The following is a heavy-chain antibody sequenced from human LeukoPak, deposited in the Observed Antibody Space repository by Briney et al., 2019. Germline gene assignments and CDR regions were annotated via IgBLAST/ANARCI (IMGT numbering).Heavy chain of an antibody. D-gene: IGHD2-21*02. CDR1: GFTFSSYA. J-gene: IGHJ4*02. Sequence: GRSLRLSCAASGFTFSSYAMRWVRQAPGKGLEWVAVLSDDGSNKYYADSVKGRFTISRDNFKNTLYLQMNSLRAEDTAVYYYARDKTAGLDYWGQGTLVTVSS. V-gene: IGHV3-30-3*01. CDR2: LSDDGSNK. CDR3: ARDKTAGLDY.